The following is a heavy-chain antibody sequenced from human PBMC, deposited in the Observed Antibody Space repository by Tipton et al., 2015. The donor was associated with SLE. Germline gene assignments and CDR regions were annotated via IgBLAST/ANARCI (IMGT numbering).Heavy chain of an antibody. V-gene: IGHV3-48*03. Sequence: GSLRLSCAASGFTFSSYEMNWVRQAPGKGLEWVSYISSSGRTIYYADSVKGRFTISRDNAKNSLYLQMNSLRAEDTAVYYCASGARQPDYYYYMDVWGKGTTVTVSS. CDR2: ISSSGRTI. CDR3: ASGARQPDYYYYMDV. D-gene: IGHD1-26*01. J-gene: IGHJ6*03. CDR1: GFTFSSYE.